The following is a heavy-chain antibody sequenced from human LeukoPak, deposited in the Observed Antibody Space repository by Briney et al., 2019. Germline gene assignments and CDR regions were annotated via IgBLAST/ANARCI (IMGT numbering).Heavy chain of an antibody. CDR1: GFTFSSYA. J-gene: IGHJ4*02. CDR2: ISSNGGST. V-gene: IGHV3-64*01. CDR3: ARPGHFGSSPDYFDS. Sequence: GGSLRLSCAASGFTFSSYAMHWVRQAPGKGLEYVSAISSNGGSTYYANSVKGRFTISRDNSKNTLYLQMGSLRAEDMAVYYCARPGHFGSSPDYFDSWGQGTLVTVSS. D-gene: IGHD3-3*02.